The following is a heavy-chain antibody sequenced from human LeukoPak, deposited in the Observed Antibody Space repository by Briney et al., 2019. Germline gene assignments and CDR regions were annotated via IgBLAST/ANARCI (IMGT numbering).Heavy chain of an antibody. D-gene: IGHD2-15*01. J-gene: IGHJ6*03. CDR1: GYTFTSYY. Sequence: ASVKGSCKASGYTFTSYYVHWVREAPGQGLEWMGIINPSGGSTSYAQKFQGRVTMTRDMSTSTVYMELSSLRSEDTAVYYCARDAQGRCSGGSCSQNYYYYYMDVWGKGTTVTVSS. V-gene: IGHV1-46*01. CDR3: ARDAQGRCSGGSCSQNYYYYYMDV. CDR2: INPSGGST.